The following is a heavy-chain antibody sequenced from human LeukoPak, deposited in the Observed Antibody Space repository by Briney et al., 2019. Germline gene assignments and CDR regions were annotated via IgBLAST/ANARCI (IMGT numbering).Heavy chain of an antibody. Sequence: GGSLRLSCAASGFTFSDYFMNWIRQAPGKGLEWVSYMSSSGSYTNYADSVKGRFTISRDTAKKSLSLQMNSLRAEDTAMYYCARVKGSGWDFDYWGQGTLVTVSS. CDR1: GFTFSDYF. D-gene: IGHD6-19*01. V-gene: IGHV3-11*06. J-gene: IGHJ4*02. CDR2: MSSSGSYT. CDR3: ARVKGSGWDFDY.